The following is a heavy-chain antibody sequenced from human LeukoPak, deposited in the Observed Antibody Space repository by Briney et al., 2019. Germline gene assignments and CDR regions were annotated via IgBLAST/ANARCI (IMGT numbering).Heavy chain of an antibody. CDR2: INHSGST. CDR3: ARDKRVAVAGTYIYYYYMDV. D-gene: IGHD6-19*01. Sequence: SETLSLTCAVYGGSFSGYYWSWIRQPPGKGLEWIGEINHSGSTNYNPSLKSRVTMSVDTSKNQFSLKLSSVTAADTAVYYCARDKRVAVAGTYIYYYYMDVRGNGTTVTISS. J-gene: IGHJ6*03. V-gene: IGHV4-34*01. CDR1: GGSFSGYY.